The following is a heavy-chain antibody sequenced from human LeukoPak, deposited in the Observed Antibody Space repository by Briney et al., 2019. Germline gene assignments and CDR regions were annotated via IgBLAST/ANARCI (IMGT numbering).Heavy chain of an antibody. J-gene: IGHJ4*02. CDR3: ARSLASGYYLGY. CDR1: GYTFTSYD. D-gene: IGHD3-22*01. Sequence: GASVKVSCKASGYTFTSYDINWVRQAAGQGLEGMGWMNPSSGNTVYAQKFQGRVTMTRNTSISTAYMELSSLRSEDTAVYYCARSLASGYYLGYWGQGTLVTVSS. V-gene: IGHV1-8*01. CDR2: MNPSSGNT.